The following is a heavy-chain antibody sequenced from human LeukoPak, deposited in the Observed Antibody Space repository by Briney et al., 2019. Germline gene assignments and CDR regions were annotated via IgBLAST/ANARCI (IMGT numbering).Heavy chain of an antibody. Sequence: GGSLGLSCAASGFTFSSYAMSWVRQAPGKGLEWVSAISGSGGSTYYADSVKGRFTISRDNSKNTLYLQMNSLRAEDTAVYYCAKDGVVATINWGIYYFDYWGQGTLVTVSS. CDR1: GFTFSSYA. V-gene: IGHV3-23*01. J-gene: IGHJ4*02. CDR2: ISGSGGST. CDR3: AKDGVVATINWGIYYFDY. D-gene: IGHD5-12*01.